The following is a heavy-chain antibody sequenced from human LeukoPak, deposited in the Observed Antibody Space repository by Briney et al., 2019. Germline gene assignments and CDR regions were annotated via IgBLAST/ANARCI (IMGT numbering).Heavy chain of an antibody. J-gene: IGHJ4*02. D-gene: IGHD3-10*01. V-gene: IGHV3-23*01. CDR3: ASPYYYGSGR. CDR2: ISGSGGST. Sequence: GSLRLSCAASGFTVSSSYMSWVRQAPGKGLEWVSAISGSGGSTYYADSVKGRFTISRDNSKNTLYLQMNSLRAEDTAVYYCASPYYYGSGRGGQGTLVTVSS. CDR1: GFTVSSSY.